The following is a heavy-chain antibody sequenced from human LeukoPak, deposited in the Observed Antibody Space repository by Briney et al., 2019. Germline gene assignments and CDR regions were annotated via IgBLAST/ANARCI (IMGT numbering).Heavy chain of an antibody. CDR1: GGTFSSYA. CDR2: IIPIFGTA. J-gene: IGHJ3*02. Sequence: GASVKVSCKASGGTFSSYAISWVRQAPGQGLEWMGGIIPIFGTANYAQKFQGRVTITADESTSTAYMELSSLRSEDTAVYYCARGVSITMIVGANAFDIWGQGTMVTVSS. CDR3: ARGVSITMIVGANAFDI. V-gene: IGHV1-69*13. D-gene: IGHD3-22*01.